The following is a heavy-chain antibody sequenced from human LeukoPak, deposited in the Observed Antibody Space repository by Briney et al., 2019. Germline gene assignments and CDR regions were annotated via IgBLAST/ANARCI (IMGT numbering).Heavy chain of an antibody. Sequence: PGGSLRLSCAASGFTFSSHWMTWVRQAPGKGLEWVANIKEDGTRKNYMDSVKGRFTISRDNAKNTLYLQMNGLRVEDTAVYYCVVWGEDRSGHRFDFWGQGTLVTVSS. CDR2: IKEDGTRK. D-gene: IGHD3-22*01. CDR3: VVWGEDRSGHRFDF. J-gene: IGHJ4*02. CDR1: GFTFSSHW. V-gene: IGHV3-7*01.